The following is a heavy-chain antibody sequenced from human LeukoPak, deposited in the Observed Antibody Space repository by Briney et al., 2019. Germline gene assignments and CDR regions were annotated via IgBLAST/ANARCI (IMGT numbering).Heavy chain of an antibody. J-gene: IGHJ4*02. V-gene: IGHV1-2*02. CDR2: INPNSGGT. Sequence: ASVKVSCKASGYTFTGYYMHWVRQAPGQGLEWMGWINPNSGGTNYAQKFQGRVTMTRDTSISTAYMELSRLRSDDTAVYYCARDEGYCSSTSCYPVLSGDDYWGLGTLVTVSS. CDR3: ARDEGYCSSTSCYPVLSGDDY. D-gene: IGHD2-2*01. CDR1: GYTFTGYY.